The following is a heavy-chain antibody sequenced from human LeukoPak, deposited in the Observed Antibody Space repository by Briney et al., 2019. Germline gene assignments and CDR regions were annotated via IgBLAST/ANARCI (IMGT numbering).Heavy chain of an antibody. CDR2: IFYSGST. CDR3: ARALQNYYYGMDV. Sequence: PSETLSLTCTVSGGSISGYYWSWIRQPPGKGLEWIGYIFYSGSTTYNPSLKSRVTISQDTSKNQVSLTLSSVTAADTAVYYCARALQNYYYGMDVWGQGTSVTVSS. J-gene: IGHJ6*02. V-gene: IGHV4-59*01. CDR1: GGSISGYY.